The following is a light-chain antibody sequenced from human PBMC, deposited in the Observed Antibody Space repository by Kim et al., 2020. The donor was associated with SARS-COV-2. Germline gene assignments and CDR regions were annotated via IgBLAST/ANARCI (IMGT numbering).Light chain of an antibody. CDR2: GAS. CDR3: HQYCSSPRT. Sequence: EIVLTQSPGALSLSPGERATLSCRASQSVCNNFLAWYQQRPGQAPRPLIYGASSRATGIPDRFTGSGSGTDFTLTISRLEPEDFAVYYCHQYCSSPRTFGRETKLEI. V-gene: IGKV3-20*01. J-gene: IGKJ2*01. CDR1: QSVCNNF.